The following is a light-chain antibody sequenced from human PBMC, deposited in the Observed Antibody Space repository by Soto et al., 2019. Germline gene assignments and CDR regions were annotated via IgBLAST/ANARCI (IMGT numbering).Light chain of an antibody. CDR1: SSDIGSNT. V-gene: IGLV1-44*01. J-gene: IGLJ3*02. CDR3: AAWDDSLNGPV. Sequence: QSVLTQPPSASGTPGQGVTISCSGSSSDIGSNTVNWYQQLPGTAPKLLIYFNNQRPSGVPDRFSGSKSGTSASLAISGLRSEDEAHYYCAAWDDSLNGPVFGGGTKLTVL. CDR2: FNN.